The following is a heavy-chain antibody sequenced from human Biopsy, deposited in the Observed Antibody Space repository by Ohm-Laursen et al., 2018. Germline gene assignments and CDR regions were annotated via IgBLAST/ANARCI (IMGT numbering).Heavy chain of an antibody. CDR1: GGIFSSYA. J-gene: IGHJ6*02. CDR2: IIPLLGIT. CDR3: AREYPEGDV. V-gene: IGHV1-69*04. Sequence: AASVKVSCKASGGIFSSYAMSWVRQAPGQGLEWMGRIIPLLGITNYAQKFQGRVTISADKSTSTAYMELSSLRSEDTDVYYCAREYPEGDVWGQGTTVTVSS. D-gene: IGHD2-2*02.